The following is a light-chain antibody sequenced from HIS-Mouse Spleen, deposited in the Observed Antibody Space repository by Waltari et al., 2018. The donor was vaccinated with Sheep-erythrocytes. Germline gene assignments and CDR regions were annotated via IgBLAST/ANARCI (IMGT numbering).Light chain of an antibody. CDR3: CSYAGSYNHV. Sequence: QSALTQPRSVSGSPGQSVTISCTGTSSDVGGYNYVSWYQQHPGKAPKLMIYDVSKRPCGGPERFSGSKSGNTASLTISGLQAEDEADYYCCSYAGSYNHVFATGTKVTVL. J-gene: IGLJ1*01. CDR1: SSDVGGYNY. V-gene: IGLV2-11*01. CDR2: DVS.